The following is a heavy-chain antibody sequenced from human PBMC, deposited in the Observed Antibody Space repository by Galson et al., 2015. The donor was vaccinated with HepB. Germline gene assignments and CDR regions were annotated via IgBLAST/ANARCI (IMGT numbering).Heavy chain of an antibody. CDR1: GYTFTSYG. V-gene: IGHV1-18*01. Sequence: SVKVSCKASGYTFTSYGISWVRQAPGQGLEWMGWSSAYNGNTNYAQKLQGRVTMTTDTSTSTAYMELRSLRSDDTAVYYCARGSEMATITYFDYWGQGTLVTVSS. D-gene: IGHD5-24*01. J-gene: IGHJ4*02. CDR3: ARGSEMATITYFDY. CDR2: SSAYNGNT.